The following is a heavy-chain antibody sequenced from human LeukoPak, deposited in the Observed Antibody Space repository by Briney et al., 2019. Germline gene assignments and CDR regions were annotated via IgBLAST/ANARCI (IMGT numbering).Heavy chain of an antibody. CDR2: IYYSGST. D-gene: IGHD6-13*01. CDR1: GGSISSSSYY. CDR3: ARVRRGVSSSWTHYYYMDV. Sequence: SETLSLTSTVSGGSISSSSYYWGWIRQPPGKGLEWIGSIYYSGSTYYNPSLKSRVTISVDTSKNQFSLKLSSVTAADTAVYYCARVRRGVSSSWTHYYYMDVWGKGTTVTVSS. J-gene: IGHJ6*03. V-gene: IGHV4-39*07.